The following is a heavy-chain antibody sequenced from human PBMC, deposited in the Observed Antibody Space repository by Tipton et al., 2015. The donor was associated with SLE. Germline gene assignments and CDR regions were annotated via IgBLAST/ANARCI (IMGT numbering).Heavy chain of an antibody. CDR2: IYYSGST. J-gene: IGHJ4*02. Sequence: TLSLTCTVSGGSISSSSYYWGWIRQPPGKGLEWIGSIYYSGSTYYNPSPKSRVTISVDTSKNQFSLRLCTVTAAETAVYYCARFELDSGGGDYCGQGTLVTVSS. CDR1: GGSISSSSYY. CDR3: ARFELDSGGGDY. V-gene: IGHV4-39*01. D-gene: IGHD1-1*01.